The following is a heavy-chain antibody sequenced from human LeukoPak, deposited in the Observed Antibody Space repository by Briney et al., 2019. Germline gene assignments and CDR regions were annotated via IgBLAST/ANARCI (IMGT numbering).Heavy chain of an antibody. D-gene: IGHD6-19*01. Sequence: GGSLRLSCTASGLTFTYYAMTWVRQAPGKGLEWVSLISGSGGSAKYADSVKGRFTISRDNSKNTLFLQMSSLRAEDTAIYYCAKVWSSGWYAMDVWGRGTSVTV. J-gene: IGHJ6*02. V-gene: IGHV3-23*01. CDR3: AKVWSSGWYAMDV. CDR2: ISGSGGSA. CDR1: GLTFTYYA.